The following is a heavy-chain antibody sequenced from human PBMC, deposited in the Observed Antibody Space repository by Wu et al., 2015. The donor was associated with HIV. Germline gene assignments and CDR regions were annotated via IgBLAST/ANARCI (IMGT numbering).Heavy chain of an antibody. V-gene: IGHV1-2*02. CDR3: ARPGRKQISCTDISCPPNVGKRCFLEI. J-gene: IGHJ3*02. D-gene: IGHD1-26*01. CDR2: INPRRGDT. CDR1: GYTFRDYI. Sequence: QVQLVQSRTEVKKPGASVKVSCRASGYTFRDYIIHWVRQAPGQGLEWVGWINPRRGDTKFAQKFQGRVAMTRDTIRQAQPTVGAEQSLRNLTTRPFTYCARPGRKQISCTDISCPPNVGKRCFLEIWG.